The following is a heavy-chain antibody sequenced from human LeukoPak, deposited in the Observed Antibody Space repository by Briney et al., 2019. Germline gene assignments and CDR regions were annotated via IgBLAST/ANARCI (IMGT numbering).Heavy chain of an antibody. CDR2: IRYDGSNK. D-gene: IGHD6-25*01. V-gene: IGHV3-30*02. J-gene: IGHJ4*02. CDR3: ARDPGRRLYSGGPWTFYYIDY. Sequence: PGGSLRLSCAASGFTFSSYGMHWVRQAPGKGLEWVAFIRYDGSNKYYADSVRGRFTISRDNSKNTLWLQMNSLRTEDTAVYYCARDPGRRLYSGGPWTFYYIDYWGQGTLVTVSS. CDR1: GFTFSSYG.